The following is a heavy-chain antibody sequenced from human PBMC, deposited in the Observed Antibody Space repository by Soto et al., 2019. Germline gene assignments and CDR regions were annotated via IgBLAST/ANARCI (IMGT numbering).Heavy chain of an antibody. CDR3: ARELVRWEPRSLTYIYAMDV. J-gene: IGHJ6*02. V-gene: IGHV3-11*04. CDR1: GFTFSDSY. Sequence: GGSLRLSCVTSGFTFSDSYMTWIRQAPGKGLELVSYISPSDTYINYADSVRGRFTISRDNAKGSLYLQMNSLGAEDTAVYYCARELVRWEPRSLTYIYAMDVWGLGTTVTVSS. D-gene: IGHD1-26*01. CDR2: ISPSDTYI.